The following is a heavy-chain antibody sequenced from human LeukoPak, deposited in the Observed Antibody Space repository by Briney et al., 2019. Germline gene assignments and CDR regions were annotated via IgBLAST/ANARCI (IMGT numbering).Heavy chain of an antibody. CDR3: ARDERGGSSSDI. Sequence: KPSETLSLTCTVSGGSISSYYWSWIRQPAGKGLEWIGRIYTSGSTNYNPSLKSRVTISVDTSKNQFSLKVNSVTAADTAVYYCARDERGGSSSDIWGQGTMVTVSS. J-gene: IGHJ3*02. V-gene: IGHV4-4*07. CDR2: IYTSGST. D-gene: IGHD6-13*01. CDR1: GGSISSYY.